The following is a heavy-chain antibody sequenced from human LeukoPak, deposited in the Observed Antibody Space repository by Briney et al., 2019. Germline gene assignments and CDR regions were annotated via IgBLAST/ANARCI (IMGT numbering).Heavy chain of an antibody. CDR2: IYYSGST. CDR3: ARRMDSSTYFDY. Sequence: SETLSLTCTVSGFSISSGYYWGWIRQPPGKGLEWIGSIYYSGSTYYNPSLKSRVTISVDTSKNQFSLKLSSVTAADTAVYYCARRMDSSTYFDYWGQGTLVTVSS. J-gene: IGHJ4*02. D-gene: IGHD3-22*01. V-gene: IGHV4-38-2*02. CDR1: GFSISSGYY.